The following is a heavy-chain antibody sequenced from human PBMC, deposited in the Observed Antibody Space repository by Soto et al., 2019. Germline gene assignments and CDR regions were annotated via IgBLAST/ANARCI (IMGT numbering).Heavy chain of an antibody. Sequence: EVQLLESGGGLVQPGESLRLSCAASGFTFGTYSMNWVRQAAGKGLERISSIYGDGSGTFYADSVKGRFTISRDNSRNTLYLQINSLRAEDTAVYYCAKDVRPDGYWYVDYWGQGTPVTVSS. D-gene: IGHD5-12*01. V-gene: IGHV3-23*01. CDR3: AKDVRPDGYWYVDY. J-gene: IGHJ4*02. CDR2: IYGDGSGT. CDR1: GFTFGTYS.